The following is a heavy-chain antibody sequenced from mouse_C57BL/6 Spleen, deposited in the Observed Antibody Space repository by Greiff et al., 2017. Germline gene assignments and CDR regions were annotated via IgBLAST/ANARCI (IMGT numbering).Heavy chain of an antibody. CDR1: GYAFSSSW. J-gene: IGHJ1*03. CDR2: IYPGNGDT. Sequence: QVQLQQSGPELVKPGASVKISCKASGYAFSSSWMNWVKQRPGKGLEWIGRIYPGNGDTNYNGKFKGKATLTADKSSSTAYMQLSSLTSADSAVYFWAKGEYYGSSYGYFDVWGTGTTVTVSS. CDR3: AKGEYYGSSYGYFDV. V-gene: IGHV1-82*01. D-gene: IGHD1-1*01.